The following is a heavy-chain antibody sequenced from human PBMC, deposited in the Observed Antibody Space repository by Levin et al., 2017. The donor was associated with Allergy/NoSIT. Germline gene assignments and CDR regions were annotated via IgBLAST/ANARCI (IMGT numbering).Heavy chain of an antibody. D-gene: IGHD3-3*01. CDR3: ARDPFLEWSSTITSHYGLDV. J-gene: IGHJ6*02. CDR2: ISYDGSNK. V-gene: IGHV3-30*04. CDR1: GFTFSSYA. Sequence: PGGSLRLSCTASGFTFSSYAMHWVRQAPGKGLEWVAVISYDGSNKYYADSVKGRFTISRDNSRNTLYLQMNSLRAEDTAVYYCARDPFLEWSSTITSHYGLDVWGQGTTVTVSS.